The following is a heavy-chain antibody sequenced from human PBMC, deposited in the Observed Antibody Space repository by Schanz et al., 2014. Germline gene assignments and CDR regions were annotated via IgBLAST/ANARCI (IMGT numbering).Heavy chain of an antibody. Sequence: EVQLVESGGGLVQPGGSLRLSCAASGFTVSRNYMNWVRQAPGKGLEWVSVIYSGGSIYYTDSVKGRFTISRDNSKNTVYLQMNSLRAEDTAVYYCASLYDREYFDYWGQGTLVTVSS. D-gene: IGHD2-8*01. V-gene: IGHV3-66*01. CDR2: IYSGGSI. CDR1: GFTVSRNY. J-gene: IGHJ4*02. CDR3: ASLYDREYFDY.